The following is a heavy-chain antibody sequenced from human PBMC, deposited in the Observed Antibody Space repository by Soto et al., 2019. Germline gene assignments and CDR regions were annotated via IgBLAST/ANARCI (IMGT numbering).Heavy chain of an antibody. CDR2: ISAYNGNT. CDR1: GYTFTSYG. Sequence: ASVKVSCKASGYTFTSYGISWVRRAPGQGLEWMGWISAYNGNTNYAQKLQGRVTMTTDTSTSTAYMELRSLRSDDTAVYYCARALMYYDFWSGYKYYYGMDVWGQGTTVTVSS. D-gene: IGHD3-3*01. CDR3: ARALMYYDFWSGYKYYYGMDV. J-gene: IGHJ6*02. V-gene: IGHV1-18*04.